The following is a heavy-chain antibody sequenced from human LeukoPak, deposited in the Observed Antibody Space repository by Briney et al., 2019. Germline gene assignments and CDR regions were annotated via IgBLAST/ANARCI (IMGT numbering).Heavy chain of an antibody. D-gene: IGHD3-22*01. J-gene: IGHJ3*02. CDR3: ARGDYYDSSGYSAFDI. CDR2: IYTSGST. CDR1: GGSISSYY. V-gene: IGHV4-4*07. Sequence: SETLSLTCTVSGGSISSYYWSWLRQPAGKGLEWIGRIYTSGSTNYNPSLKSRVTMSVDTSKNQFSLKLSSVTAADTAVYYCARGDYYDSSGYSAFDIWGQGTMVTVSS.